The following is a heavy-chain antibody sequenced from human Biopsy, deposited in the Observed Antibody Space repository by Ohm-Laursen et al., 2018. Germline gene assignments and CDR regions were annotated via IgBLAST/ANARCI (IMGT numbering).Heavy chain of an antibody. D-gene: IGHD2-8*01. Sequence: ALVKVPCKASSYTFTDYNIHWMRQAPGQGLEWLGYINCKTGATSYAQKFQGTVTMTRDTSISTAYLALGSLRSADTAIYYCARDPLNGHKHFDYWGQGSLVTVSS. CDR3: ARDPLNGHKHFDY. J-gene: IGHJ4*02. CDR2: INCKTGAT. CDR1: SYTFTDYN. V-gene: IGHV1-2*02.